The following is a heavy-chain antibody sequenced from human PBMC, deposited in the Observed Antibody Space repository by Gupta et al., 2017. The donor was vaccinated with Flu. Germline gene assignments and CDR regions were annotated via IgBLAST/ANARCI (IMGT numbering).Heavy chain of an antibody. Sequence: QVQLQESGPGLVKPSETLSLTCTVSGVSISSYYWSWIRQPPGKGLEWIAYIYYSGSTYYNPSLKSRVTISVDTSKKQFSLRLSSVTAADTAVYYCARAPKQYCSSTTCSPYYFDYWGQGTLVTVSS. CDR3: ARAPKQYCSSTTCSPYYFDY. CDR1: GVSISSYY. V-gene: IGHV4-59*01. D-gene: IGHD2-2*01. CDR2: IYYSGST. J-gene: IGHJ4*02.